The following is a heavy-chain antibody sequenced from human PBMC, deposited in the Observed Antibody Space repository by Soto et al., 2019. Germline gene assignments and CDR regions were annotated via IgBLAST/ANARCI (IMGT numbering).Heavy chain of an antibody. J-gene: IGHJ4*02. V-gene: IGHV1-69*08. CDR3: ARDPSAGDSAGY. Sequence: QVQLVQSGAEVKKPGSSVKVSCKSSGGTLRSYTISWVRQTPGQGLEWMGRIISILGIANYVQKFQGRVTITADKSTSTAYMELSSLRFEDTAVYYCARDPSAGDSAGYWGQGTLVTVSS. CDR2: IISILGIA. D-gene: IGHD2-21*01. CDR1: GGTLRSYT.